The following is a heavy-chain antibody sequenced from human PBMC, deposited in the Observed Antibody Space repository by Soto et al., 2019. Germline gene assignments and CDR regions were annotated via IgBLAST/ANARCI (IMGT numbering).Heavy chain of an antibody. CDR2: IIPILGIA. CDR3: EREDTVTTPCFDY. D-gene: IGHD4-17*01. J-gene: IGHJ4*02. V-gene: IGHV1-69*08. CDR1: GGTFSSYT. Sequence: QVQLVQSGAEVKKPGSSVKVSCKASGGTFSSYTISWVRQAPGQGLEWMGRIIPILGIANYAQKFQGRVTITADKSTSTAYMELSSLRSEDTAVYYCEREDTVTTPCFDYWGQGTLVTVSS.